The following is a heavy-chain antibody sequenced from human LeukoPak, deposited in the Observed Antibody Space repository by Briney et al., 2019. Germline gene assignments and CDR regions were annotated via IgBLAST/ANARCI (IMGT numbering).Heavy chain of an antibody. V-gene: IGHV5-51*01. D-gene: IGHD2-15*01. CDR2: IYPGDSDT. Sequence: GESLKISCKGSGYSFTSYWIGWVRQMPGKGLEWMGIIYPGDSDTRYSPSFQGQVTISADKSISTAYLQWSSLKASDTAMYYCARQYCSGGSCYEPPDYWGQGTLVTVSS. CDR3: ARQYCSGGSCYEPPDY. J-gene: IGHJ4*02. CDR1: GYSFTSYW.